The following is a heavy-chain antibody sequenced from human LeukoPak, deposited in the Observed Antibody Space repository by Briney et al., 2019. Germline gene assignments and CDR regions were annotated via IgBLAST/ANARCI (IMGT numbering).Heavy chain of an antibody. Sequence: QAGGSLRLSCAASGLSFSSHEMNWVRQAPGKGLEWVSYISRTGTYTYYSDSVKGRFTISRDNTRTSVFLQMESLRAEDTALYYCARDVITATDTAFWGQGTLVTASS. CDR1: GLSFSSHE. D-gene: IGHD6-25*01. CDR3: ARDVITATDTAF. CDR2: ISRTGTYT. V-gene: IGHV3-48*03. J-gene: IGHJ4*02.